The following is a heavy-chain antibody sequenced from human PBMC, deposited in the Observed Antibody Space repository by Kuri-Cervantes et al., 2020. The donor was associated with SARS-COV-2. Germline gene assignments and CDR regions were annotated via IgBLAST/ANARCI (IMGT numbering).Heavy chain of an antibody. V-gene: IGHV3-23*01. CDR3: AKDRLTVAGWGHPDPLYYFDY. CDR1: GFIFSSYA. J-gene: IGHJ4*02. D-gene: IGHD6-19*01. CDR2: ISGSGGST. Sequence: GGSLRLSCAASGFIFSSYAMSWVRQAPGKGLEWVSAISGSGGSTYYADSVKGRFTISRDNSKNTLYLQMNSLRAEDTAVYYCAKDRLTVAGWGHPDPLYYFDYWGQGALVTVSS.